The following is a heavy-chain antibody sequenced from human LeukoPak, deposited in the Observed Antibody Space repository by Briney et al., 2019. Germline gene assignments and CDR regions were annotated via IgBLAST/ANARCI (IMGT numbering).Heavy chain of an antibody. D-gene: IGHD4-23*01. J-gene: IGHJ4*02. Sequence: GGSLRLSCAASGFTFDDYAMHWVRQAPGKGLEWVSGISWNSGSIGYADSVKGRFTISRDNAKNSLYLQMNSLRAEDTALYYCAKETPRIGAGFDYWGQGTLVTVSS. V-gene: IGHV3-9*01. CDR1: GFTFDDYA. CDR2: ISWNSGSI. CDR3: AKETPRIGAGFDY.